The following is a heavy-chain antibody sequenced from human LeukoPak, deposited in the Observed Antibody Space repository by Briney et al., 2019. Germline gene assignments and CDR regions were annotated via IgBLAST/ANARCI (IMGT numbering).Heavy chain of an antibody. CDR3: ARDLGVPAAKVENFDY. Sequence: ASVKVSCKASNNTLSNNGITWVRQAPGQGLEWMGWISGYNTYTTYAQKLQGRVTMTTDTSTSTAYMELRSLRSDDTAVYYCARDLGVPAAKVENFDYWGQGTLGTVSS. CDR1: NNTLSNNG. J-gene: IGHJ4*02. CDR2: ISGYNTYT. D-gene: IGHD2-2*01. V-gene: IGHV1-18*01.